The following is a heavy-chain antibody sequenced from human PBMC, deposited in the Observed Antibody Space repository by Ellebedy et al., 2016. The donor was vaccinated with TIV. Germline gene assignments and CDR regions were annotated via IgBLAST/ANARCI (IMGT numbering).Heavy chain of an antibody. CDR3: AKEAYHYENSNGGLVY. CDR2: ISGSGGST. V-gene: IGHV3-23*01. Sequence: GESLKISCAASGFTFSSYAMRWVRQAPGKGLEWVSAISGSGGSTYDADSVKGRFTISRDTSKNTMYLQMNSLRAEDTAVYSCAKEAYHYENSNGGLVYWGQGTLVTVSS. D-gene: IGHD3-22*01. J-gene: IGHJ4*02. CDR1: GFTFSSYA.